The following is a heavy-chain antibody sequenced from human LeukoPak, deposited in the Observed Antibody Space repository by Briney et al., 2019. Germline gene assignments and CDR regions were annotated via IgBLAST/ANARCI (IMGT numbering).Heavy chain of an antibody. CDR1: GFPFSTYT. V-gene: IGHV3-23*01. CDR2: LAAASGTI. D-gene: IGHD1-14*01. CDR3: ANDKVPEGKCDIDY. Sequence: GGSLRLSCAASGFPFSTYTANWVRHAPGQGREGVAALAAASGTIYYANSVTGRFTIYRDNSDNTVFLQMNSLRVEDTAVYYCANDKVPEGKCDIDYWGQGNLVTVSS. J-gene: IGHJ4*02.